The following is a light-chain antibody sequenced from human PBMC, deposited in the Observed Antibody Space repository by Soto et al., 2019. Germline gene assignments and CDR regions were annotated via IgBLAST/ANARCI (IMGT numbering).Light chain of an antibody. Sequence: DIVLTQSPGTLSLSPGERATLSCRASQSVSNSSLAWYQQKPGQAPRLLIYGASSRPTGIPDRFSGSGSGTDFTLTISRLEPEDFAVYYCQQYGSSPVTFGHGTKLEIK. CDR2: GAS. V-gene: IGKV3-20*01. CDR1: QSVSNSS. J-gene: IGKJ2*01. CDR3: QQYGSSPVT.